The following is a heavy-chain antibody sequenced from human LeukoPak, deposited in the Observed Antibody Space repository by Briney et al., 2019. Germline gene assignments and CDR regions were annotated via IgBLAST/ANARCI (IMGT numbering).Heavy chain of an antibody. CDR3: ARDDVVVPAAMFSYYMDV. Sequence: PGGSLRLSCAASGFTFSSYSMNWVRQAPGKGLEWVSSISSSSSYIYYADSVKGRFTISRDNAKNSLYLQMNSLRAEDTAVYYCARDDVVVPAAMFSYYMDVWGKGTTVTVSS. CDR2: ISSSSSYI. J-gene: IGHJ6*03. D-gene: IGHD2-2*01. CDR1: GFTFSSYS. V-gene: IGHV3-21*01.